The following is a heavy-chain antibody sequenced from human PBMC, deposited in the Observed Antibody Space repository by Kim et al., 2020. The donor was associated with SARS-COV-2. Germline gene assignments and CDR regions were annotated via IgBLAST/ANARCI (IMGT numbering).Heavy chain of an antibody. CDR2: ISGSGGST. CDR1: GFTFSSYA. V-gene: IGHV3-23*01. CDR3: AKRFPEGFWSGFEDDY. J-gene: IGHJ4*02. Sequence: GGSLRLSCAASGFTFSSYAMSWVRQAPGKGLEWVSAISGSGGSTYYADSVKGRFTISRDNSKNTLYLQMNSLRAEDTAVYYCAKRFPEGFWSGFEDDYWGQGTLVTVSS. D-gene: IGHD3-3*01.